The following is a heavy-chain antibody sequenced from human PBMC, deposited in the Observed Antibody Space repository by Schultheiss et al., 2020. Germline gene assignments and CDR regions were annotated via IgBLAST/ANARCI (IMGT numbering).Heavy chain of an antibody. CDR3: ARGGEGLLEWLGFDY. V-gene: IGHV4-39*07. Sequence: SETLSLTCTVSGGSISSSSYYWGWIRQPPGKGLEWIGSIYYSGSTYYNPSLKSRVTISVDTSKNQFSLKLSSVTAADTAVYYCARGGEGLLEWLGFDYWGQGTLVTVSS. D-gene: IGHD3-3*01. J-gene: IGHJ4*02. CDR1: GGSISSSSYY. CDR2: IYYSGST.